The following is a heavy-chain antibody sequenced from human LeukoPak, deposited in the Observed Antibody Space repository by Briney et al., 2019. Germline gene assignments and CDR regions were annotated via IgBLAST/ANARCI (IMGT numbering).Heavy chain of an antibody. V-gene: IGHV3-49*03. CDR3: TRDLRDVLTGSYYYYMDV. CDR2: IRSKAYGGTA. D-gene: IGHD3-9*01. J-gene: IGHJ6*03. Sequence: GGSLRLSCAGSGFTFGDYGMSWFRQAPGKGLEWVGFIRSKAYGGTAEYAASVEGRFTISRDDSRSIAYLQMNSLKTEDTAVYFCTRDLRDVLTGSYYYYMDVWGMGTTVTVSS. CDR1: GFTFGDYG.